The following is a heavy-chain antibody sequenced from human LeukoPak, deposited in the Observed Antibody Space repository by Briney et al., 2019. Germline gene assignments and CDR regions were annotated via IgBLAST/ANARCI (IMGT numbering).Heavy chain of an antibody. J-gene: IGHJ3*02. V-gene: IGHV4-59*08. CDR2: IYYSGST. CDR1: GGSLSSYY. Sequence: PSETLSLTCTVSGGSLSSYYCSWIRQPPRKGLEWSGYIYYSGSTKYNPSLNNRVTISVDTYKTQVSLNLTSVTATDTAVYYCARLSYYYDSSESDIWGRGTTVTVSS. CDR3: ARLSYYYDSSESDI. D-gene: IGHD3-22*01.